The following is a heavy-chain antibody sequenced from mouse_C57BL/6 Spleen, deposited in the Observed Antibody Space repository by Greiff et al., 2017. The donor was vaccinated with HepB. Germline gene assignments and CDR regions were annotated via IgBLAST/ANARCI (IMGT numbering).Heavy chain of an antibody. Sequence: EVQRVESGPELVKPGASVKISCKASGYSFTGYYMNWVKQSPEKSLEWIGEINPSTGGTTYNQKFKAKATLTVDKSSSTAYMQLKSLTSEDSAVYYCARSGYYGSSWYFDVWGTGTTVTVSS. D-gene: IGHD1-1*01. CDR2: INPSTGGT. V-gene: IGHV1-42*01. J-gene: IGHJ1*03. CDR1: GYSFTGYY. CDR3: ARSGYYGSSWYFDV.